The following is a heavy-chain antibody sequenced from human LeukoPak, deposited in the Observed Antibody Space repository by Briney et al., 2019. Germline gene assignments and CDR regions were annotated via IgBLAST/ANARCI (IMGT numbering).Heavy chain of an antibody. CDR2: INRGDSDA. V-gene: IGHV5-51*01. CDR1: GYTFTNYW. Sequence: NTGGSLRLXCQGSGYTFTNYWVGWVRQMPGKGLEWMGIINRGDSDARYSPSFQGLVTISVDRSIDTAYLQWSSLKATDTAMYYCARGFADWGQGTLVAVSS. J-gene: IGHJ4*02. CDR3: ARGFAD.